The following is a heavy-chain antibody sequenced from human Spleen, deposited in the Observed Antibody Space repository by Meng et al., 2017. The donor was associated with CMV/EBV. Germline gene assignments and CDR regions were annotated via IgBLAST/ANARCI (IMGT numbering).Heavy chain of an antibody. Sequence: GESLKISCAASEFTFRSYSMHWVRQAPGKGLEWLAVISYDGTDPYYADSVKGRFIIFRDNSKDTLFLQMDSLRSEDTAIYYCARGDFCSGYYNYIDYWGQGTLVTVSS. V-gene: IGHV3-30*04. D-gene: IGHD3-3*01. CDR2: ISYDGTDP. CDR1: EFTFRSYS. J-gene: IGHJ4*02. CDR3: ARGDFCSGYYNYIDY.